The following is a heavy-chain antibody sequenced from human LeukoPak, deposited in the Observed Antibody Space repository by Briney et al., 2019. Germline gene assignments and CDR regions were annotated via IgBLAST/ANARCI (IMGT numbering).Heavy chain of an antibody. CDR2: IYYSGST. CDR3: ARLGYSYGYRYYFDY. D-gene: IGHD5-18*01. Sequence: SETLSLTCTVSGGSISSSSYYWGWIRQPPGKGLEWIGSIYYSGSTYYNPSLKSRVTISVDTSKTQFSLKLSSVTAADTAVYYCARLGYSYGYRYYFDYWGQGTLVTVSS. V-gene: IGHV4-39*01. CDR1: GGSISSSSYY. J-gene: IGHJ4*02.